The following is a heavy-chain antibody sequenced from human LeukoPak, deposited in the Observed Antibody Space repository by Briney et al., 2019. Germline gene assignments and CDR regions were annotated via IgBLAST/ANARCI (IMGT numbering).Heavy chain of an antibody. J-gene: IGHJ4*02. Sequence: GGSLGLSCAASGFTFSSYAMSWVRQAPGKGLEWVSAISGSGDSTFYADSVKGRFTISRDNSKNTLYLQMNSLRAEDTAVYYCAKGGHGANGIKSYWGQGTLVTVSS. D-gene: IGHD4/OR15-4a*01. CDR1: GFTFSSYA. CDR3: AKGGHGANGIKSY. V-gene: IGHV3-23*01. CDR2: ISGSGDST.